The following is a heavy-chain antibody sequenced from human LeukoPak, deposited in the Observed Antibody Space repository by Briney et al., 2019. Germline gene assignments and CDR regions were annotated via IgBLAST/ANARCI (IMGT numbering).Heavy chain of an antibody. V-gene: IGHV4-61*02. CDR2: IYTSGST. J-gene: IGHJ4*02. CDR1: GGSISSGSYY. D-gene: IGHD2-21*01. CDR3: ARGTVGRTYCGGDCYFPIDY. Sequence: SETLSLTCTVSGGSISSGSYYWSWIRQPAGKGLEWIGRIYTSGSTNYNPSLKSRVTISVDTSKNQFSLKLSSVTAADTAVYYCARGTVGRTYCGGDCYFPIDYWGQGTLVTVSS.